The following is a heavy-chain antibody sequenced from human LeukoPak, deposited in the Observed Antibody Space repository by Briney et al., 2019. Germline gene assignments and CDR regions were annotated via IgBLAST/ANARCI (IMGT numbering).Heavy chain of an antibody. CDR1: GFTFSSYG. CDR3: ARDQRRVVVPAALADY. D-gene: IGHD2-2*01. Sequence: PGGSLRLSCAASGFTFSSYGMHWVRQAPGKGLEWVAFIRYDGSNKYYADSVKGRFTISRDNSKNTLYLQMNSLRAEDTAVYYCARDQRRVVVPAALADYWGQGTLVTVSS. J-gene: IGHJ4*02. CDR2: IRYDGSNK. V-gene: IGHV3-30*02.